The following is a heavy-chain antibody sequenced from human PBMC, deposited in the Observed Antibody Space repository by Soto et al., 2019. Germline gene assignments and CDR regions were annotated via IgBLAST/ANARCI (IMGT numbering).Heavy chain of an antibody. Sequence: GASVKVSCKASGYTFTTYGVSWVRQAPGQGLEWMGWISTDNGNTHYVQKFQGRVTMTTDTSTSTAYMDLSSLRSDDTAVYYCAVLVSTTPPAYWGQGTLVTVSS. CDR1: GYTFTTYG. D-gene: IGHD5-12*01. CDR3: AVLVSTTPPAY. J-gene: IGHJ4*01. V-gene: IGHV1-18*04. CDR2: ISTDNGNT.